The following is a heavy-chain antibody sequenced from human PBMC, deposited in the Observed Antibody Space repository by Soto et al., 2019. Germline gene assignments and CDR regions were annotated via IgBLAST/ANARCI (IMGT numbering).Heavy chain of an antibody. CDR1: GFFFTNYA. V-gene: IGHV3-23*01. J-gene: IGHJ4*02. D-gene: IGHD6-6*01. CDR2: ISRSGDDT. Sequence: VHLLESGGGLVQPGGSLSLSCVVSGFFFTNYAMSWVRQAPGKGLEWVSTISRSGDDTYYADSVKGRFTISRDSSKNTLYLQMNSLRLDDTAVYYCAKGAEYSSPFDSWGQGMLVTVSS. CDR3: AKGAEYSSPFDS.